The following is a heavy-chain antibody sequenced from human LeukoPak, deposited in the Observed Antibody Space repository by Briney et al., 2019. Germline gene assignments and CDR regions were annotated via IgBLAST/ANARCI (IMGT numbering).Heavy chain of an antibody. CDR3: ARDSSIVVVPTAISVDP. CDR2: IWYDGSNK. J-gene: IGHJ5*02. Sequence: GGSLRLSCAASGFTFSSYGMHWVRQAPGKGLEWVAVIWYDGSNKFYADSVKGRFTISRDNSKNTLYLQMSSLRAEDTAVYYCARDSSIVVVPTAISVDPRGQGTLVTVSS. D-gene: IGHD2-2*01. CDR1: GFTFSSYG. V-gene: IGHV3-33*01.